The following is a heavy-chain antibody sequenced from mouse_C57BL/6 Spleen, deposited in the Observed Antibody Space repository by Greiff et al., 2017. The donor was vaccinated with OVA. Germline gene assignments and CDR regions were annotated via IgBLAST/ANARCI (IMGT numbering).Heavy chain of an antibody. V-gene: IGHV3-6*01. CDR3: AREGNDGYYVGYFDV. CDR2: ISYDGSN. CDR1: GYSITSGYY. D-gene: IGHD2-3*01. Sequence: EVKLQESGPGLVKPSQSLSLTCSVTGYSITSGYYWNWIRQFPGNKLEWMGYISYDGSNNYNPSLKNRISITRDTSKNQFFLKLNSVTTEDTATYYCAREGNDGYYVGYFDVWGTGTTVTVSS. J-gene: IGHJ1*03.